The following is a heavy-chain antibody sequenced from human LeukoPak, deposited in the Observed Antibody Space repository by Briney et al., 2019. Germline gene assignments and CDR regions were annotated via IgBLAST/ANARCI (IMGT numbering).Heavy chain of an antibody. Sequence: SETLSLTCTVSGGSISSSSYYWGWIRQPPGKGLEWIGSIYYSGSTYYNPSLKSRVTISVDTSKNQFPLKLSSVTAADTAVYYCASAITLTGFDYWGQGTLVTVSS. D-gene: IGHD3-10*01. CDR3: ASAITLTGFDY. V-gene: IGHV4-39*06. J-gene: IGHJ4*02. CDR1: GGSISSSSYY. CDR2: IYYSGST.